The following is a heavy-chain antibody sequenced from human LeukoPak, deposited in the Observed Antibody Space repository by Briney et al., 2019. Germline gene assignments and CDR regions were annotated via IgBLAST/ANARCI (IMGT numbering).Heavy chain of an antibody. V-gene: IGHV4-59*01. D-gene: IGHD3-3*01. J-gene: IGHJ4*02. Sequence: SETLSLTCTVSGGSISSYYWSWIRQPPGKGLEWIGYIYYSGSTNYNPSLKSRVTISVDTSKNQFSLKLSSVTAADTAEYYCARGSSYYDFWSGYCDYWGQGTLVTVSS. CDR3: ARGSSYYDFWSGYCDY. CDR2: IYYSGST. CDR1: GGSISSYY.